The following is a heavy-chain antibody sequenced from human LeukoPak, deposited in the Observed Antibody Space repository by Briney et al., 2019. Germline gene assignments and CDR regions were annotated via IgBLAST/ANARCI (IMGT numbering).Heavy chain of an antibody. CDR2: IYYSGST. Sequence: PSETLSLTCTVSGVSISSYYWSWVRQPPGKGLEWVGYIYYSGSTNYNPSLKSRVTISVDTYKTKFSVKLSCVTAEDTAVYYCARVSGPDCGDYSLDFDYWGQGTMVTVSS. V-gene: IGHV4-59*01. J-gene: IGHJ4*02. D-gene: IGHD4-17*01. CDR3: ARVSGPDCGDYSLDFDY. CDR1: GVSISSYY.